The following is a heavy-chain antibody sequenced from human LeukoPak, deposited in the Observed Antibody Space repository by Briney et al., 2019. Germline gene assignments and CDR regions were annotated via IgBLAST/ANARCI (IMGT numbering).Heavy chain of an antibody. D-gene: IGHD4-17*01. V-gene: IGHV4-34*01. Sequence: SETLSLTCAVSGGSFSDYYWGWIRQPPGKGLEWIGEINHSGGTNYNPSLKSRVTISVDTSKNQFSLQLNSVTPEDTAVYYCAREVGDYGDYYMDVWGKGTTVTVSS. CDR3: AREVGDYGDYYMDV. CDR2: INHSGGT. J-gene: IGHJ6*03. CDR1: GGSFSDYY.